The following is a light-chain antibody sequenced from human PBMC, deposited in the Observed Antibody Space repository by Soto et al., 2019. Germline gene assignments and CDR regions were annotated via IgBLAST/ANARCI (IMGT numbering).Light chain of an antibody. Sequence: DIQLTQSPSFLSASVGDRVTITFRTSQDISSYLAWYQQKPGKAPHLLISAASTLQSGVPSRFSVSGSGTEFTLTISSLQPEDFATYYCQQRKSYPLSFGGGPKVEI. J-gene: IGKJ4*01. CDR1: QDISSY. CDR3: QQRKSYPLS. V-gene: IGKV1-9*01. CDR2: AAS.